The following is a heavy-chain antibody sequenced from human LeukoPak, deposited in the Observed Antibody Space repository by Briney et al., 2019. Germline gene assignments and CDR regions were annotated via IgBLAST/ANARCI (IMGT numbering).Heavy chain of an antibody. D-gene: IGHD4-17*01. CDR1: GFTFDDFG. Sequence: GGSLRLSCAASGFTFDDFGMHWVRQVPGKGLEWVALIRSDGSNKYYADSVKGRFTISRDNSKNTLYLQMSSLRVEDTAVYYCAKDRDDYGDDCWGQGILVTVST. CDR3: AKDRDDYGDDC. V-gene: IGHV3-30*02. CDR2: IRSDGSNK. J-gene: IGHJ4*02.